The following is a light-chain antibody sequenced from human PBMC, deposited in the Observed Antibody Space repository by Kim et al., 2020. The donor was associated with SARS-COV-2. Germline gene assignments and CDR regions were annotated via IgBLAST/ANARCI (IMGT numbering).Light chain of an antibody. J-gene: IGKJ2*01. V-gene: IGKV1-33*01. CDR2: ETS. CDR3: QHYDSLPYT. CDR1: QDITRY. Sequence: VSVGDRVTITCQASQDITRYLNWYQQKPGEAPKLLIYETSNLETGVPSRFSGSGFGTDFSFTISSLQPEDVATYYCQHYDSLPYTFGRGTKVDIK.